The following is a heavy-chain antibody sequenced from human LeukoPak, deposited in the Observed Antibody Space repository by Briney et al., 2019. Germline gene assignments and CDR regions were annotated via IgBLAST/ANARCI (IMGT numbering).Heavy chain of an antibody. V-gene: IGHV3-33*08. CDR2: IWYDGSNK. CDR1: GFTFSIYS. CDR3: GRGYCNKGVWYNFDL. J-gene: IGHJ4*03. Sequence: GGSLRLSCAASGFTFSIYSMTWVRQAPGKGLEWVAVIWYDGSNKYYADSVKGRFTISRDNSKNTLYLQMNSLRAEDTAVYYCGRGYCNKGVWYNFDLWGQGTRGT. D-gene: IGHD2-8*01.